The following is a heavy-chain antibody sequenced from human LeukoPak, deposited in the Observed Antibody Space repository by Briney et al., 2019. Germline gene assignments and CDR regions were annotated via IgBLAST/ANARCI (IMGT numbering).Heavy chain of an antibody. J-gene: IGHJ3*02. D-gene: IGHD1-26*01. CDR1: GGSISNYC. V-gene: IGHV4-4*07. CDR2: FCTGGTT. CDR3: ARGRGQPRRGAFDI. Sequence: PSETLSLTCTVAGGSISNYCWSWIRQPAEKGLEWIGRFCTGGTTNYNPSLKSRVTISVDTSKNQFSLKLSSVTAADTAVYYCARGRGQPRRGAFDIWGQGTMVTVSS.